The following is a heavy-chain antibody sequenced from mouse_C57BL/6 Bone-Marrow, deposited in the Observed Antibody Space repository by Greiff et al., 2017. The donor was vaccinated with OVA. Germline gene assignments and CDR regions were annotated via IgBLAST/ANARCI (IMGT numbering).Heavy chain of an antibody. J-gene: IGHJ4*01. CDR2: IRNKANNHAT. Sequence: EVKVEESGGGLVQPGGSMKLSCAASGFTFSDAWMDWVRQSPEKGLEWVAEIRNKANNHATYYAESVKGRFTISRDDSKSSVYLQMNSLRAEDTGIYYCTLAYYSNYGDYAMDYWGQGTSVTVSS. CDR1: GFTFSDAW. D-gene: IGHD2-5*01. V-gene: IGHV6-6*01. CDR3: TLAYYSNYGDYAMDY.